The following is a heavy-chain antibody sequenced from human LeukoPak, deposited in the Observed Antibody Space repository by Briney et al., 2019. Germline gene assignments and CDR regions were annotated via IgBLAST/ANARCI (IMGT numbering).Heavy chain of an antibody. CDR2: IKQDGSVK. Sequence: GGSLRLSCAASGFTFSNFWMNWVRQAPGKGLEWVANIKQDGSVKHYVDSVKGRFTISRDNTKNSLYLQMNSLRAEDTAVYYCARTLRFFRFLDVWGQGTTVTVSS. CDR3: ARTLRFFRFLDV. J-gene: IGHJ6*02. CDR1: GFTFSNFW. D-gene: IGHD3-3*01. V-gene: IGHV3-7*03.